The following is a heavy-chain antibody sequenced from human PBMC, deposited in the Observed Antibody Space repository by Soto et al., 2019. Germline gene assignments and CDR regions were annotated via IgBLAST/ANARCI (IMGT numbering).Heavy chain of an antibody. CDR1: GFTFSGSA. CDR2: IRSKANSYAT. CDR3: TRPEDKAIYYYYGMDV. D-gene: IGHD5-18*01. J-gene: IGHJ6*02. V-gene: IGHV3-73*01. Sequence: VGSLRLSCAASGFTFSGSAMHWVRQASGKGLEWVGRIRSKANSYATAYAASVKGRFTISRDDSKNTAYLQMNSLKTEDTAVYYCTRPEDKAIYYYYGMDVWGQGTTVTV.